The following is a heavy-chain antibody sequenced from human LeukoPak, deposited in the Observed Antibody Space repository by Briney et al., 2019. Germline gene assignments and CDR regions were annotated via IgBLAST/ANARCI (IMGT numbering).Heavy chain of an antibody. J-gene: IGHJ4*02. Sequence: SGTLSLTCAASGGSISSSNWWSWVRQPPGKGLEWIGEIYHSGSTNYNPSLKGRVTISVDKAKNQFSLKLSSVTAADTAVYYCARDYCSSTSCYSALDSWGQGTLVTVSS. D-gene: IGHD2-2*01. V-gene: IGHV4-4*02. CDR1: GGSISSSNW. CDR2: IYHSGST. CDR3: ARDYCSSTSCYSALDS.